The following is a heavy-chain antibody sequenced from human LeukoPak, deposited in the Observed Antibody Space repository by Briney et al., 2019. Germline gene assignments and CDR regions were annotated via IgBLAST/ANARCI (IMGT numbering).Heavy chain of an antibody. V-gene: IGHV3-30*18. CDR3: AKDKSSIAVAAYFDY. J-gene: IGHJ4*02. CDR1: GFTFSSYG. CDR2: ISYDGSNK. D-gene: IGHD6-19*01. Sequence: GRSLRLSCAASGFTFSSYGMHWVRQAPGKGLEWVAVISYDGSNKYYADSVKGRFTISRDNSKNTLYLQMNSLRAEDTAVYYCAKDKSSIAVAAYFDYWGQGTLVTVSS.